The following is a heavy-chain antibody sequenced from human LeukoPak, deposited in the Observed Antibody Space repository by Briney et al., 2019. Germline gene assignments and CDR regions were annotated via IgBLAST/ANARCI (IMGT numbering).Heavy chain of an antibody. Sequence: GGSLRLSCAASGFPFSNYWMHWVRQAPGKGLVWVSRVNSDGSTTNYADSVKGRFTISRDNAENTLYMRMNSLRPEDTAVYYCARGHYSSSRIDYWGQGTLVTVSS. D-gene: IGHD6-13*01. J-gene: IGHJ4*02. CDR1: GFPFSNYW. CDR2: VNSDGSTT. CDR3: ARGHYSSSRIDY. V-gene: IGHV3-74*01.